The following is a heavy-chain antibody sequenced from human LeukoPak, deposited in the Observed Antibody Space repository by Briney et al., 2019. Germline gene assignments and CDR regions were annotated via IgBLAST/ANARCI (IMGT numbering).Heavy chain of an antibody. V-gene: IGHV1-2*02. J-gene: IGHJ5*02. CDR1: GYTFTGYY. Sequence: GASVKVSCKASGYTFTGYYMHWVRQAPGQGLEWMGWINPNSGGTNYAQKFQGRVTMTRDTSISTAYMELRSLRSDDTAVYYCARRSGYSNWFDPWGQGTLVTVSS. CDR2: INPNSGGT. D-gene: IGHD3-22*01. CDR3: ARRSGYSNWFDP.